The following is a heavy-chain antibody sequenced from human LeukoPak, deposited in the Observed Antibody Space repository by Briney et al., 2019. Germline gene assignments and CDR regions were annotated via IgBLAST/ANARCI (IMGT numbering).Heavy chain of an antibody. CDR2: VFYGGSA. CDR1: GDSITNYY. D-gene: IGHD6-19*01. CDR3: ARRDSSGFTSY. Sequence: PSETLSLTYTVSGDSITNYYWTWIRQPPGKGLEWIGYVFYGGSANYNPSLKSRVTISVDTSKNQFSLKLRSVTAADTAVYYCARRDSSGFTSYWGQGTLVTVS. J-gene: IGHJ4*02. V-gene: IGHV4-59*12.